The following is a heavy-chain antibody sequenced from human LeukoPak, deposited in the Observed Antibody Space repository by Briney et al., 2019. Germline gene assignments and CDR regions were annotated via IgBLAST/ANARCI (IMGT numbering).Heavy chain of an antibody. CDR3: ARWDSSSWFGPGFFY. J-gene: IGHJ4*02. Sequence: ASVKVSCKASGNTFTDYFMHWVRQATGQGLEWMGWMNPNSGNTGYAQKFQGRVTITRNTSISTAYMELSSLRSEDTAVYYCARWDSSSWFGPGFFYWGQGTLVTVSS. D-gene: IGHD6-13*01. V-gene: IGHV1-8*03. CDR2: MNPNSGNT. CDR1: GNTFTDYF.